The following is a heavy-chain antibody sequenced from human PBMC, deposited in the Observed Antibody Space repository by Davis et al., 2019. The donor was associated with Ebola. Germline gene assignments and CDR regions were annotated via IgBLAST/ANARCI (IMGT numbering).Heavy chain of an antibody. D-gene: IGHD2-8*01. CDR2: IWYDGSNK. V-gene: IGHV3-33*06. J-gene: IGHJ4*02. CDR1: GFTFSSYG. Sequence: GGSLRLSCAASGFTFSSYGMHWVRQAPGKGLEWVAVIWYDGSNKYYADSVKGRFTISRDNSKNTLYLQMNSLRAEDTAVYYCAKYCTNGVCPFDYWGQGTLVTVSS. CDR3: AKYCTNGVCPFDY.